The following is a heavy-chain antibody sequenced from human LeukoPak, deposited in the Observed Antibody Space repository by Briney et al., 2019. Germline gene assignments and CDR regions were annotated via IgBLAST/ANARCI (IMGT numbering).Heavy chain of an antibody. CDR2: IYCSGST. CDR1: GGSISSYY. CDR3: ARLGITGTLFDY. V-gene: IGHV4-59*01. D-gene: IGHD1-7*01. Sequence: PSETLSLTCTVSGGSISSYYWSWIRQPPGKGLEWIGYIYCSGSTNYNPSLKSRVTISVDTSKNQFSLKLSSVTAADTAVYYCARLGITGTLFDYWGQGTLVTVSS. J-gene: IGHJ4*02.